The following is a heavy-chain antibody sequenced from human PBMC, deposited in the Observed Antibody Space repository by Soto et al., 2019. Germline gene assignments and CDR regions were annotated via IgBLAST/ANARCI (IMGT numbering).Heavy chain of an antibody. Sequence: VQLVQSGTEVKKPGSSVKVSCKASGFTFSSYAMSWVRQAPGKGLEWVSAISGSGGSTYYADSVKGRFTISRDNSKNTLYLQMNSLRAEDTAVYYCVLWPPYYFDYWGQGTLVTVSS. J-gene: IGHJ4*02. CDR3: VLWPPYYFDY. D-gene: IGHD3-10*01. CDR2: ISGSGGST. V-gene: IGHV3-23*04. CDR1: GFTFSSYA.